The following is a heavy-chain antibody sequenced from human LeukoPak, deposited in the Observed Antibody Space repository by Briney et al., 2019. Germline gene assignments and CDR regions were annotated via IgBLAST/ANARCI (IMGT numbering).Heavy chain of an antibody. CDR2: ISHNENT. CDR3: ASSGSRWLIDKTYSPY. J-gene: IGHJ4*02. Sequence: SETLSLTCAVYGGSFSGYYWNWIRQPPGKGLEWIGEISHNENTNYSPSLKSRLTISIDTSKNQFSLELSSVTAADTAVYYCASSGSRWLIDKTYSPYWGQGTLVTVSS. CDR1: GGSFSGYY. D-gene: IGHD3-22*01. V-gene: IGHV4-34*01.